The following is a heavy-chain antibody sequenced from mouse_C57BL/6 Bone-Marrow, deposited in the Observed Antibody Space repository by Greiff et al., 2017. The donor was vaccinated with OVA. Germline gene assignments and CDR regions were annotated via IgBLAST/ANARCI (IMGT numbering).Heavy chain of an antibody. J-gene: IGHJ1*03. CDR1: GYTFTDYY. V-gene: IGHV1-76*01. CDR2: IYPGSGNT. Sequence: VKLMESGAELVRPGASVKLSCKASGYTFTDYYINWVKQRPGQGLEWIARIYPGSGNTYYNEKFKGKATLTAEKSSSTAYMQLSSLTSEDSAVYFCARGTGSFDVWGTGTTVTVSS. CDR3: ARGTGSFDV. D-gene: IGHD4-1*01.